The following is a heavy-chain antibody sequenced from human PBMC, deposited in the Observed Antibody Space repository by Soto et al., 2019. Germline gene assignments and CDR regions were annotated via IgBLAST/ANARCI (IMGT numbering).Heavy chain of an antibody. V-gene: IGHV3-30*18. CDR2: ISYDGSDK. CDR1: GFTFSSYA. D-gene: IGHD3-16*02. CDR3: AKALGELSTESYDY. Sequence: QVQLVESGGGVVQPGRSLRLSCAASGFTFSSYAMHWVRQAPGKGLEWVAVISYDGSDKYYADSVKGRFTTSRDNSKNTLNPQMNSLRADDTAVYDCAKALGELSTESYDYWGQGTLITVSS. J-gene: IGHJ4*02.